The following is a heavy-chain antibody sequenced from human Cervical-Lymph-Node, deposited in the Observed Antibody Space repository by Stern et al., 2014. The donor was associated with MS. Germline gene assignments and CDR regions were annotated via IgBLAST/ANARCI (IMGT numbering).Heavy chain of an antibody. CDR2: VYYSGIT. Sequence: QLQLQESGPGLVKPSETLSLTCTVSGGSITNRDYWGWIRQSPGKGLEWIGSVYYSGITYYRPSLKSRPTISIDTTRNQFFLRLLSVTATDTAVYFCARGVTAVTNYVPNWCFDLWGRGTLVTVSS. J-gene: IGHJ2*01. CDR1: GGSITNRDY. D-gene: IGHD4-11*01. V-gene: IGHV4-39*02. CDR3: ARGVTAVTNYVPNWCFDL.